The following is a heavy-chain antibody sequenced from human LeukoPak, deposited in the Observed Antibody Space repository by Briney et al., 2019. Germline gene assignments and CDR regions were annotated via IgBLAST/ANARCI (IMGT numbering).Heavy chain of an antibody. D-gene: IGHD3-10*01. Sequence: SVKVSCKASGGTFSRYAISWVRQAPGQGLEWMGGIIPIFGSANYAQKFQGRVTIAADESTSTAYMELSSLRSEDTAVYYCARGNPQELYYYGSGSYYNKWFDPWGQGTLVTVSA. CDR1: GGTFSRYA. CDR3: ARGNPQELYYYGSGSYYNKWFDP. CDR2: IIPIFGSA. V-gene: IGHV1-69*01. J-gene: IGHJ5*02.